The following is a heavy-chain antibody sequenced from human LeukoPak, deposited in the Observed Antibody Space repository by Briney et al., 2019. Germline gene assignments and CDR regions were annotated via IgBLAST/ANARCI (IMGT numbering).Heavy chain of an antibody. CDR2: ISYDGSNQ. D-gene: IGHD6-13*01. V-gene: IGHV3-30*18. CDR3: AKVGVGLQLVRGYFDY. CDR1: GFTFSSYG. J-gene: IGHJ4*02. Sequence: GGSLRLSCAASGFTFSSYGIHWVRQAPGKGLEWVAVISYDGSNQYYAESVKGRFTISRDNSKNTLYLQMNSLRAEDTAVYYCAKVGVGLQLVRGYFDYWGQGTLVTVSS.